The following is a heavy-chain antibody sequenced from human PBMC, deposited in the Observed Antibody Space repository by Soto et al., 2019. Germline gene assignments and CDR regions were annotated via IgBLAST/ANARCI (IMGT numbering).Heavy chain of an antibody. D-gene: IGHD3-22*01. V-gene: IGHV4-31*03. Sequence: QVQLQESGPGLVKPSQTLSLTCTVSGGSISSGGYYWSWIRQHPGKGLEWIGYIYYSGSTYYNPSLKRRVTISVDTSKNQFSLKLSSVTAADTAVYYCARAYYYDSSGYYKEVYYFDYWGQGTLVTVSS. CDR1: GGSISSGGYY. J-gene: IGHJ4*02. CDR2: IYYSGST. CDR3: ARAYYYDSSGYYKEVYYFDY.